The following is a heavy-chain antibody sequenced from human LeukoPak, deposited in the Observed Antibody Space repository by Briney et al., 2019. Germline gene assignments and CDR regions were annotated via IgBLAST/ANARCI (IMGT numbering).Heavy chain of an antibody. CDR2: IYHSGST. CDR3: ARRRYNYGFDS. Sequence: SGTLSLTCDVSGDSIGSSNWWNWVRQPPGKGLEWIGGIYHSGSTNYNPSLKSRVTMSVDKSKNQFSLKLSSVTAADTAVFYCARRRYNYGFDSWGQGTLVTVSS. J-gene: IGHJ4*02. V-gene: IGHV4-4*02. CDR1: GDSIGSSNW. D-gene: IGHD5-18*01.